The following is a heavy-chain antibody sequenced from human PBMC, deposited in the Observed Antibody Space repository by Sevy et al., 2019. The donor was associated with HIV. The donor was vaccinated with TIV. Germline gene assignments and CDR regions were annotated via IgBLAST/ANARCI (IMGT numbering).Heavy chain of an antibody. D-gene: IGHD2-8*01. V-gene: IGHV3-15*01. J-gene: IGHJ5*02. CDR1: GFTFNNAW. Sequence: GGSLRLSCAASGFTFNNAWMSWVRQAPGRGLEWIGRIKNKPDGGTTDYAAPVKGRFTISRDDSKNTLYLQMNSLKTEDTAVYYCCTEGNVLLAEGWGHWFDPWGQRTLVTVSS. CDR2: IKNKPDGGTT. CDR3: CTEGNVLLAEGWGHWFDP.